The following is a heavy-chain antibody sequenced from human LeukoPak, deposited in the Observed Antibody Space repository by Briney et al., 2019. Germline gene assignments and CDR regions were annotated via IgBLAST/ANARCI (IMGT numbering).Heavy chain of an antibody. D-gene: IGHD6-13*01. Sequence: SGTLSLTCTVSGGSISSSSYYWGWIRQPPGKGLEWIGSIYYSGSTYYNPSLKSRVTISVDTSKNQFSLKLSSVTAADTAVYYCARSGSSSWYTPSYFDYWGQGTLVTVSS. CDR3: ARSGSSSWYTPSYFDY. CDR2: IYYSGST. J-gene: IGHJ4*02. CDR1: GGSISSSSYY. V-gene: IGHV4-39*07.